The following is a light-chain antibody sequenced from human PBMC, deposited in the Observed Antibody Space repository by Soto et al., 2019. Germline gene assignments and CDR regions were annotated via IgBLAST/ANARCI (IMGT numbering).Light chain of an antibody. V-gene: IGKV1-9*01. CDR3: QQYYHWRT. J-gene: IGKJ1*01. CDR1: QDIAIY. CDR2: AAS. Sequence: IQLTQSPSSLSASVGDRVTITCRASQDIAIYLAWYQQKPGEAPKLLIYAASTLQSGVPSRFSGSGSDTEFTLTISSLQSEDFAIYFCQQYYHWRTFGQGTKVDI.